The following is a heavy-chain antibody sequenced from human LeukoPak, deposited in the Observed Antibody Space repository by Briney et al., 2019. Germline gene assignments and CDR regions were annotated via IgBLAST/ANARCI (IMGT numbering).Heavy chain of an antibody. J-gene: IGHJ6*02. Sequence: GGSLRLSCAASGFTFSNAWMSWVRQAPGKGLEWVAVISYDGSNKYYADSVKGRFTISRDNSKNTLYLQMNSLRAEDTAVYYCAREVAADTASDYYYGMDVWGQGTTVTVSS. CDR2: ISYDGSNK. D-gene: IGHD5-18*01. V-gene: IGHV3-30-3*01. CDR3: AREVAADTASDYYYGMDV. CDR1: GFTFSNAW.